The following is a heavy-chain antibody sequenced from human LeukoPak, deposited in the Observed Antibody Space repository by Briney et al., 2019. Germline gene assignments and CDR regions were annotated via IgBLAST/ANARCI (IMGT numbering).Heavy chain of an antibody. Sequence: PSGTLSLTCTVSGGSISSGSYYWSWIRQPAGKGLEWIGRIYTSGSTNYNPSLKSRVTISVDTSKNQFSLKLSSVTAADTAVYYCARHTSGNYEYYFDYWGQGTLVTVSS. CDR2: IYTSGST. D-gene: IGHD3-3*01. CDR3: ARHTSGNYEYYFDY. V-gene: IGHV4-61*02. CDR1: GGSISSGSYY. J-gene: IGHJ4*02.